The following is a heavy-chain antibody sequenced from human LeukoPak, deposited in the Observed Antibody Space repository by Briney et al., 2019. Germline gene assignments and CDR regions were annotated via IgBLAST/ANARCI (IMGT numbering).Heavy chain of an antibody. CDR1: GYTFTSYD. D-gene: IGHD3-10*01. CDR3: VRDGEGVAISVNYWFDP. J-gene: IGHJ5*02. Sequence: ASVKVSCKASGYTFTSYDINWVRQATGQGLEWMGWMNPNNGNTGYAQKFQGRVTMTRDTSISTAYMELRSLRSEDTAVYYCVRDGEGVAISVNYWFDPWGQGTLVTVSS. CDR2: MNPNNGNT. V-gene: IGHV1-8*01.